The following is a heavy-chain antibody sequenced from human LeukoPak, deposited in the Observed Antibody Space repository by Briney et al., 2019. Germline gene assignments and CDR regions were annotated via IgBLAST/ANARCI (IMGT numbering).Heavy chain of an antibody. V-gene: IGHV1-46*01. CDR2: INPSGGST. J-gene: IGHJ6*03. CDR1: GYTFTSYY. D-gene: IGHD3-22*01. CDR3: ARLYYDSSDYYYYMDV. Sequence: ASVKVSCKASGYTFTSYYMHWVRQAPGQGLEWMGIINPSGGSTSYAQKFQGRVTMTRDMSTSTVYMELSSLRSEDTAVYYCARLYYDSSDYYYYMDVWGKGTTVTISS.